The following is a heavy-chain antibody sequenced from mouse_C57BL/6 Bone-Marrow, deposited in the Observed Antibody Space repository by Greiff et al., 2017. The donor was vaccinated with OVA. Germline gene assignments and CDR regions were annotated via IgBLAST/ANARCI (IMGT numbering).Heavy chain of an antibody. Sequence: QVQLQQPGAELVKPGASVKLSCKASGYTFTSYWMHWVKQRPGQGLEWIGMIHPNSGSTNYNEKFKSKATLTVDKSSSTAYMQLSSLTSEDSAVYYCQERWVYSYYFDYWGQGTTLTVSS. CDR3: QERWVYSYYFDY. CDR2: IHPNSGST. CDR1: GYTFTSYW. D-gene: IGHD2-1*01. J-gene: IGHJ2*01. V-gene: IGHV1-64*01.